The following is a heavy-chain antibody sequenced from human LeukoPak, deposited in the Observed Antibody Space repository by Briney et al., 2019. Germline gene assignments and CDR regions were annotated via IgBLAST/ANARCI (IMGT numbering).Heavy chain of an antibody. V-gene: IGHV4-61*02. CDR1: GGSISSGSYY. D-gene: IGHD5-24*01. J-gene: IGHJ3*02. CDR3: ASSGAEMATIGAFDI. CDR2: IYTSGST. Sequence: KSSETLSLTCTVSGGSISSGSYYWSWIRQPAGKGLEWIGRIYTSGSTSYNPSLKSRVTISVDTSKNQFSLKLSSVTAADTAVYYCASSGAEMATIGAFDIWGQGTMVTVSS.